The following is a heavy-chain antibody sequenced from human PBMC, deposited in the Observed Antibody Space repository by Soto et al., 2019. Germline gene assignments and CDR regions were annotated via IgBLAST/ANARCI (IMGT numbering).Heavy chain of an antibody. CDR3: ARFNGDYGWFDP. CDR2: ISGYKGNT. CDR1: GYTFTSYG. J-gene: IGHJ5*02. V-gene: IGHV1-18*01. D-gene: IGHD4-17*01. Sequence: QVQLVQSGAEVKKPGASVKVSCKASGYTFTSYGISWVRQAPGQGLEWMGWISGYKGNTKYAQKLQGRVTMTPDTSTRTAYMELRSLISDDTAVYYCARFNGDYGWFDPGGQGTLVTVSS.